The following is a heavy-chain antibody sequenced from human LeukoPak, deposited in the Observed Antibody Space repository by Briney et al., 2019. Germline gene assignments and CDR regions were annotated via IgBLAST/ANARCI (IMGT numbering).Heavy chain of an antibody. V-gene: IGHV3-23*01. CDR2: ISGSGGST. D-gene: IGHD1-26*01. Sequence: GASLRLSCAASGFTFSSYAMSWVRRAPGKGLEWVSAISGSGGSTYYADSVKGRFTISRDNSKNTLYLQMNSLRAEDTAVYYCAKRGDSGSYHYYYYGMDVWGQGTTVTVSS. CDR3: AKRGDSGSYHYYYYGMDV. J-gene: IGHJ6*02. CDR1: GFTFSSYA.